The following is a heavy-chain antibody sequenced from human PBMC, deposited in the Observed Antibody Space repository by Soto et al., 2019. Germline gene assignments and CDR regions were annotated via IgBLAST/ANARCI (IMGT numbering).Heavy chain of an antibody. J-gene: IGHJ4*02. V-gene: IGHV4-34*01. Sequence: SETLSLTCAVYGGSFSGCYWSWIRQPPGKGLEWIGEINHSGSTNYNPSLKSRVTISVDTSKNQFSLKLSSVTAADTAVYYCARVPTYYYDSSGYSVDYWGQGTLVTVSS. D-gene: IGHD3-22*01. CDR2: INHSGST. CDR3: ARVPTYYYDSSGYSVDY. CDR1: GGSFSGCY.